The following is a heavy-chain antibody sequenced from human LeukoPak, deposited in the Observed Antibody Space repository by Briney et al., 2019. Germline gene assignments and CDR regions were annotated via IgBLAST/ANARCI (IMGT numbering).Heavy chain of an antibody. CDR1: GFAFDDFA. V-gene: IGHV3-49*04. CDR3: SRNGLVDFDY. CDR2: IRRRAYGGAA. J-gene: IGHJ4*02. Sequence: GQSLRLSCTTSGFAFDDFAMSWVRQPAGKGLELVGFIRRRAYGGAAEYAASVKGRFIISRDDSKGIAYLQMNSLKTEDTAVYYRSRNGLVDFDYWGQGSRVIVSP.